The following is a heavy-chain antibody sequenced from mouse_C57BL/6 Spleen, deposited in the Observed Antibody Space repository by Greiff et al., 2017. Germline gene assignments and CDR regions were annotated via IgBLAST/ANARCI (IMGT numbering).Heavy chain of an antibody. V-gene: IGHV5-16*01. CDR3: ARVHDYDSYYYAMDY. Sequence: EVMLVESEGGLVQPGSSMKLSCTASGFTFSDYYMAWVRQVPEQGLEWVANINYDGSSTYYLDSLKSRFIISRDNAKNILYLQMSSLKSEDTATYYCARVHDYDSYYYAMDYWGQGTSVTVSS. D-gene: IGHD2-4*01. CDR1: GFTFSDYY. CDR2: INYDGSST. J-gene: IGHJ4*01.